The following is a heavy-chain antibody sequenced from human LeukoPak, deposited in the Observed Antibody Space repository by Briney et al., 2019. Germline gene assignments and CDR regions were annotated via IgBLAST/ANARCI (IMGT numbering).Heavy chain of an antibody. Sequence: GESLKISCKASGYRFTSYWIGWVRQMPGKGLEWMGIIHPGDSDTRYSPSFQGQVTISADKSISTAYLQWSSLKASDTAMYYCARPGYCSGGSCYSYFQHWGQGTLVTVSS. D-gene: IGHD2-15*01. CDR1: GYRFTSYW. CDR3: ARPGYCSGGSCYSYFQH. J-gene: IGHJ1*01. V-gene: IGHV5-51*01. CDR2: IHPGDSDT.